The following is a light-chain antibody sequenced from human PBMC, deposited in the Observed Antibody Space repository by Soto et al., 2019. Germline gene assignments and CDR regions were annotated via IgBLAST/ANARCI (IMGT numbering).Light chain of an antibody. CDR1: SGHSSYI. J-gene: IGLJ3*02. CDR3: ETWDSNTRV. V-gene: IGLV4-60*02. CDR2: LESSGSY. Sequence: QLVLTQSSSGSASLGSSVKLTCTLSSGHSSYIIAWHQQQPGKAPRYLMKLESSGSYNKGSGVPDRFSGSSSGADRYLTISNLQFEDEADYYCETWDSNTRVFGGGTKLTVL.